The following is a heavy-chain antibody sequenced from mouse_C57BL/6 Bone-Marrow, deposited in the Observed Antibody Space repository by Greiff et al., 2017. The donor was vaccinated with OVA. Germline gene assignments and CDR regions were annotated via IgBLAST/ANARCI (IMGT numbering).Heavy chain of an antibody. CDR3: ARPGTGNDWYIDV. D-gene: IGHD3-3*01. CDR2: ISSGSSTI. CDR1: GFTFSDYG. J-gene: IGHJ1*03. Sequence: EVQLVESGGGLVKPGGSLKLSCAASGFTFSDYGMHWVRQAPEKGLEWVAYISSGSSTIYYADTVKGRFTISRDNAKNTLFLQMTSLRTEDTAMYYCARPGTGNDWYIDVWGTGTTVTVSS. V-gene: IGHV5-17*01.